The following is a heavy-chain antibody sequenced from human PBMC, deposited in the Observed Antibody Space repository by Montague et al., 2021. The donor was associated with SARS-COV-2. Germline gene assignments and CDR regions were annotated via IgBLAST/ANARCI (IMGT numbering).Heavy chain of an antibody. V-gene: IGHV3-48*02. J-gene: IGHJ5*01. D-gene: IGHD6-19*01. CDR3: TRGVHLSISGWYYDS. CDR1: GFALSSYN. CDR2: ISSSSSTR. Sequence: RLSWSASGFALSSYNMNWVRQAPGKGLEYVSYISSSSSTRHYAESVKGRFTISRDNARNSLYLQMVSLRDEDTAVYYCTRGVHLSISGWYYDSWGQGTLVTVSS.